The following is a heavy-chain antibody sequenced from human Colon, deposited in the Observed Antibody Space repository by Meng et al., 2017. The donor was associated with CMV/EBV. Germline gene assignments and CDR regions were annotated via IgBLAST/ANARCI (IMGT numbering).Heavy chain of an antibody. J-gene: IGHJ4*02. CDR1: GYTFTGYF. CDR3: ASLSGGDFDY. D-gene: IGHD1-26*01. CDR2: INPITGGT. Sequence: QVQLVQSGAGVKKPGASVKVSCKASGYTFTGYFMYWVRQAPGQGLEWLGVINPITGGTNYAQKFQGRVTMTRDTSMNTAYMELSRLRSDDTAVYYCASLSGGDFDYWGQGTLVTVSS. V-gene: IGHV1-2*02.